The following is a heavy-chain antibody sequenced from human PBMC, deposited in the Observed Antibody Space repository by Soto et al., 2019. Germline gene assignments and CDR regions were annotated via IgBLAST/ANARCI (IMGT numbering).Heavy chain of an antibody. CDR2: ISYDGSNK. CDR1: GFTFSSYG. D-gene: IGHD3-3*01. CDR3: AKDNYYDFWSGYRGDAFDI. J-gene: IGHJ3*02. V-gene: IGHV3-30*18. Sequence: QVQLVESGGGVVQPGRSLRLSCAASGFTFSSYGMHWVRQAPGKGLEWVAVISYDGSNKYYADSVKSRFTISRDNSKTTLYLQMNSLRVEDTAVYYYAKDNYYDFWSGYRGDAFDIWGPGTMVTVSS.